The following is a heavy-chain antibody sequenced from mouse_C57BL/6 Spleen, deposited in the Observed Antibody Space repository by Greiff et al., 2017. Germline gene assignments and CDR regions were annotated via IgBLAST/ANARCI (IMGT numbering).Heavy chain of an antibody. V-gene: IGHV10-3*01. D-gene: IGHD2-2*01. CDR3: VRDNGYTGYFDV. CDR2: IRSKSSNYAT. CDR1: GFTFNTYA. Sequence: EVMLVESGGGLVQPKGSLKLSCAASGFTFNTYAMHWVRQAPGKGLEWVARIRSKSSNYATYYADSVKDRFTISREDSPSMLYLQMHNLKTEDTAMYYCVRDNGYTGYFDVWGTGTTVTVSS. J-gene: IGHJ1*03.